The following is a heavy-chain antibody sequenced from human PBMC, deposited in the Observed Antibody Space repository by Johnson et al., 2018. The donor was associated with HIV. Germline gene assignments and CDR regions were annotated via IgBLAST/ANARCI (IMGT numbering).Heavy chain of an antibody. D-gene: IGHD4-17*01. CDR2: IRYDGSNK. CDR3: AKGDGDYGAFDI. J-gene: IGHJ3*02. V-gene: IGHV3-30*02. CDR1: GFTFSSYG. Sequence: QVQLVESGGGVVQPGRSLRLSCAASGFTFSSYGMHWVRQAPGKGLEWVAFIRYDGSNKYYADSVKGRFTISRDNSKNTLYLQMNSLRAEDTAVYYCAKGDGDYGAFDIWGQGTMVTVSS.